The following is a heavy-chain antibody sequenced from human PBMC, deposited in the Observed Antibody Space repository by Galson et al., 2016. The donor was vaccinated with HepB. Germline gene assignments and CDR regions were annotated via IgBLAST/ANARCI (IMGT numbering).Heavy chain of an antibody. D-gene: IGHD3-16*01. V-gene: IGHV3-74*01. Sequence: SLRLSCAASGFTFSTYWMHWVRQFPGTGLEWLSHIYNDGSGTTYADSVKGRFIISRDNAKNTLYLQRSSLRVEDTALYYCARRRFGVPFDSWGQGTLVTVSS. CDR2: IYNDGSGT. J-gene: IGHJ4*02. CDR1: GFTFSTYW. CDR3: ARRRFGVPFDS.